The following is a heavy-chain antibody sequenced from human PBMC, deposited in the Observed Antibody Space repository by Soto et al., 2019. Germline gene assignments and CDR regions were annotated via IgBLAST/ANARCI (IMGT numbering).Heavy chain of an antibody. CDR2: ISGSGGST. Sequence: PVGSLRLSCAASGFTFSSYAMSWVRQAPGKGLEWVSAISGSGGSTYYADSVKGRFTISRDNSKNTLYLQMNSLRAEDTAVYYCAKTLASGYDSHHYYYYGMDVWGQGTTVTVSS. V-gene: IGHV3-23*01. D-gene: IGHD5-12*01. CDR3: AKTLASGYDSHHYYYYGMDV. J-gene: IGHJ6*02. CDR1: GFTFSSYA.